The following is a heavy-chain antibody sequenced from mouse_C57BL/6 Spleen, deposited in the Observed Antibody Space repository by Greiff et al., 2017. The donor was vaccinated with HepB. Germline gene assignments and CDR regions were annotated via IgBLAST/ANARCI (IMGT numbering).Heavy chain of an antibody. V-gene: IGHV1-7*01. J-gene: IGHJ3*01. CDR2: INPSSGYT. D-gene: IGHD1-1*01. CDR3: ARGPFDYYGSSSGFAY. Sequence: QVQLQQSGAELAKPGASVKLSCKASGYTFTSYWMHWVKQRPGQGLEWIGYINPSSGYTKYNQKFKDKATLTADKSSSTAYMQLSSLTYEDSAVYYCARGPFDYYGSSSGFAYWGQGTLVTVSA. CDR1: GYTFTSYW.